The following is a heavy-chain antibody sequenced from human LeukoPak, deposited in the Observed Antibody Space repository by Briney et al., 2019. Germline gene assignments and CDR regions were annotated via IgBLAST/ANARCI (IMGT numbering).Heavy chain of an antibody. Sequence: ASVKVSCKASGYDFTSVGITWVRRAPGQGLEWMGWISPYNGNTRYAQKFQGRVTMTTDTSTSTVYMELRSLRSDDTAVYYCTSTGYSGHDPLHYWGRGTLVTVSS. CDR3: TSTGYSGHDPLHY. D-gene: IGHD5-12*01. CDR2: ISPYNGNT. J-gene: IGHJ4*02. CDR1: GYDFTSVG. V-gene: IGHV1-18*01.